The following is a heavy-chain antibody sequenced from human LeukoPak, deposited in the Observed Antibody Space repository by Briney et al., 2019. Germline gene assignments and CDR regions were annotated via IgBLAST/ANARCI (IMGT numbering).Heavy chain of an antibody. CDR3: ARETHYSSSVLWDY. D-gene: IGHD6-6*01. Sequence: GGSLRLSCAASGFTFSSYAMHWVRQAPGKGLEWVAVISYDGSNKYYADSVKGRFTISRDNSKNTLYLQMNSLRAEDTAVYYCARETHYSSSVLWDYWGQGTLVTVSS. J-gene: IGHJ4*02. CDR2: ISYDGSNK. CDR1: GFTFSSYA. V-gene: IGHV3-30-3*01.